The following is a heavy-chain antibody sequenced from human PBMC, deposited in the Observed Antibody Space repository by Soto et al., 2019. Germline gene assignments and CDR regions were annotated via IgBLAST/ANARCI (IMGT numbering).Heavy chain of an antibody. J-gene: IGHJ4*02. CDR2: FFIGGNT. CDR3: ARGVIH. D-gene: IGHD2-21*01. V-gene: IGHV4-39*01. CDR1: GGSITGGSISSTTYY. Sequence: PSETLSLTCTVSGGSITGGSISSTTYYWGWMRQPPGKGLEWIASFFIGGNTYYNPSLKSRVTTSVDTSKNQFSLKLSSVTAADTAVYYCARGVIHWGQGTLVTVSS.